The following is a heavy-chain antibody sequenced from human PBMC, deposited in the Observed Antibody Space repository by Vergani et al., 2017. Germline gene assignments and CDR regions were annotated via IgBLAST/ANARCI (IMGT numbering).Heavy chain of an antibody. CDR2: IFYSGTT. CDR3: ARVDTQVPATSHFYYIDV. Sequence: QVQLQESGPGVVKPSQTLYFTFAVSGGPISSVEHCWTWIRQRPGKGLEWIGYIFYSGTTYDNPSLRSRLTISVDTSQHQFSLKLRSVTAADTAVYYCARVDTQVPATSHFYYIDVWGKGTTVVVSS. V-gene: IGHV4-31*11. D-gene: IGHD6-25*01. CDR1: GGPISSVEHC. J-gene: IGHJ6*03.